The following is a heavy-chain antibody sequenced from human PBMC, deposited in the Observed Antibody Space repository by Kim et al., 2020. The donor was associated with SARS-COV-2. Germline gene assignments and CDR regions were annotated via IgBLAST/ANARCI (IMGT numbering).Heavy chain of an antibody. CDR1: GYTFTSYS. J-gene: IGHJ4*02. CDR3: ARFRGNWNYLDNY. CDR2: IIPYNGKT. V-gene: IGHV1-18*01. D-gene: IGHD1-7*01. Sequence: ASVKVSCKASGYTFTSYSISWVRQAPGQGLEWMGWIIPYNGKTNYAENLQGRVTMTSDTSTSRAYMELRSLRSDDTAVYFCARFRGNWNYLDNYWGQGTLVTVSS.